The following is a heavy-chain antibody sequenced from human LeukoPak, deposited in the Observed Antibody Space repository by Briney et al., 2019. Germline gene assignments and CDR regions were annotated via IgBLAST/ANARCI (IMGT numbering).Heavy chain of an antibody. V-gene: IGHV4-61*02. CDR2: IYTSGST. CDR3: ARAPIAGSGAFDI. D-gene: IGHD6-13*01. J-gene: IGHJ3*02. CDR1: GGSISSGSYY. Sequence: PSQTLSLTCTVSGGSISSGSYYWSWIRQPAGKGQGWIGRIYTSGSTNYNPSLKSRVTISVDTSKNQFSLKLSSVTAADTAVYYCARAPIAGSGAFDIWGQGTMVTVSS.